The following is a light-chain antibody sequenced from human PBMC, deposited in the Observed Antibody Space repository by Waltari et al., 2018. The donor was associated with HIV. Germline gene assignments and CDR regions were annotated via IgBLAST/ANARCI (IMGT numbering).Light chain of an antibody. J-gene: IGLJ2*01. CDR1: SRDVGGYNY. V-gene: IGLV2-14*03. CDR3: NSYTTSSTLHVV. Sequence: QPASVSGSPGQSITISCTGTSRDVGGYNYVSWYQHHPGKAPKLMIYGASNRPSGVSNRFSGSKSGNTASLTISWLQAEDEADYYCNSYTTSSTLHVVFGGGTKLTVL. CDR2: GAS.